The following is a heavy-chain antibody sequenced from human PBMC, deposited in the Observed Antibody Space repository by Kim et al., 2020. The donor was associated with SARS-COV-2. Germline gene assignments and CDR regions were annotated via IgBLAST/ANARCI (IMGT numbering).Heavy chain of an antibody. D-gene: IGHD6-13*01. J-gene: IGHJ3*01. CDR2: ISDDANNK. V-gene: IGHV3-30*04. CDR3: ARGGYSSSWSIEEAFDF. Sequence: GGSLRLSCAASGFTFSDFAFHWVRQAPGKGLEWVAVISDDANNKYDAESVKGRFTISRDNSKNTLYLQMNSLRAEDTAVYYCARGGYSSSWSIEEAFDFWGQGTMVTVSS. CDR1: GFTFSDFA.